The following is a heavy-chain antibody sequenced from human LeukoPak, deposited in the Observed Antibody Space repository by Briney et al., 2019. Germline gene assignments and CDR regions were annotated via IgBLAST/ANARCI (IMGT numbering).Heavy chain of an antibody. D-gene: IGHD1-14*01. CDR3: ASSPDYFDY. CDR2: ISGGGSGT. V-gene: IGHV3-23*01. CDR1: GFTFSSYA. Sequence: PGGSLRLSCAASGFTFSSYAMNWVRQAPGKGLEWVSAISGGGSGTYYADSVKGRFTISRDNAKNSLYLQMNSLRAEDTAVYYCASSPDYFDYWGQGTLVTVSS. J-gene: IGHJ4*02.